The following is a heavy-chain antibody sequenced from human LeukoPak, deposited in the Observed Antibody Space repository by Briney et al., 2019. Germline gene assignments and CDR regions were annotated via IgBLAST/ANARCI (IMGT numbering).Heavy chain of an antibody. V-gene: IGHV4-34*01. Sequence: SETLFLTCTVSGGSIRGHRWSWIRQPPGKGLEWIGEINHSGSTNYNPSLKSRVTISVDTSKNQFSLKLSSVTAADTAVYYCARDADSIAAAGTFDYWGQGTLVTVSS. D-gene: IGHD6-25*01. J-gene: IGHJ4*02. CDR1: GGSIRGHR. CDR3: ARDADSIAAAGTFDY. CDR2: INHSGST.